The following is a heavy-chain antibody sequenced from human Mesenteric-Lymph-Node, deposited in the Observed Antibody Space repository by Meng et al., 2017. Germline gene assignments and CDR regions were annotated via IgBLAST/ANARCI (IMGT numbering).Heavy chain of an antibody. J-gene: IGHJ4*02. CDR3: ARGGYYSFDY. CDR1: GGSISSVYW. D-gene: IGHD5-18*01. V-gene: IGHV4-4*02. CDR2: IYHSGST. Sequence: QVKLEESGPGRVKPSETLSLTCAVFGGSISSVYWWTWVRQSPGKGLEWIGEIYHSGSTNYNPSLKSRVTISVDKSKNQFSLKLTSVTAADTAVYYCARGGYYSFDYWGQGTLVTVSS.